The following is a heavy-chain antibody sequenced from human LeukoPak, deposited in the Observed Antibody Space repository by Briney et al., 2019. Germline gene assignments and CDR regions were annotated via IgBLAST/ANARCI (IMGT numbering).Heavy chain of an antibody. Sequence: AGGSLRLSCAASGFTFSGHWISWLRQAPGKGLEWVANIDQGGGQRYYLGSVQGRFTISRDNTKNSLYLQMNSLRPEDTAVYFCARAIDHGFDNWGQGTMVTVSS. V-gene: IGHV3-7*01. CDR3: ARAIDHGFDN. J-gene: IGHJ3*02. CDR2: IDQGGGQR. CDR1: GFTFSGHW.